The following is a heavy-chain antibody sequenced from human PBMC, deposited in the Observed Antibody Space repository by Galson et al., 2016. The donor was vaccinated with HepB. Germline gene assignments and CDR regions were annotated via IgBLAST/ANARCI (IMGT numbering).Heavy chain of an antibody. D-gene: IGHD4-11*01. CDR1: GLTFSRYW. Sequence: SLRLSCATSGLTFSRYWMSWVRQAPGKGLEWVANIKEDGSEKYYVASVKGRFTISRDNAKNSMYLQMNSLRAEDTAVYYCASYFSTYVSYWGQGTLVTVSS. CDR2: IKEDGSEK. CDR3: ASYFSTYVSY. J-gene: IGHJ4*02. V-gene: IGHV3-7*01.